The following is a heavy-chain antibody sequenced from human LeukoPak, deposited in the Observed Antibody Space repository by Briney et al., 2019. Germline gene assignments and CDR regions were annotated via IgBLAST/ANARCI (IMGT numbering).Heavy chain of an antibody. V-gene: IGHV5-51*01. CDR2: IYPGDSDT. J-gene: IGHJ4*02. CDR3: ARVYSSGSYGY. D-gene: IGHD6-19*01. Sequence: GESLKISCKGSGYSFTSYWVGWVRQMPGKGLEWMGIIYPGDSDTRYSASFQGQVTISADKCISTAYLQWSSLNASDTAMYYCARVYSSGSYGYWGQGTLVTVSS. CDR1: GYSFTSYW.